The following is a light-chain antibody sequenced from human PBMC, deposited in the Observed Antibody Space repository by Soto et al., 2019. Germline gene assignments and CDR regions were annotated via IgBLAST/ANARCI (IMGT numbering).Light chain of an antibody. J-gene: IGLJ3*02. CDR3: AACDDTQSFWV. V-gene: IGLV1-44*01. CDR2: STN. Sequence: QSVLTQPPSTSGTPGQRVTISCSGSRCNIGRSTVNWYQQLPGTAPKVLVYSTNQRPSGVPDRFSGSKSGNSASLAISGLQSEDEADYYCAACDDTQSFWVFGGGTKLTVL. CDR1: RCNIGRST.